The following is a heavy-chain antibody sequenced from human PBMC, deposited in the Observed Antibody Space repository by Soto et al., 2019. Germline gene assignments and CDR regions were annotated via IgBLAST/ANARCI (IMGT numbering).Heavy chain of an antibody. CDR3: AREVRDTMVRGDPFYYYYGMDV. CDR2: IYYSGST. CDR1: GGSISSGGYY. J-gene: IGHJ6*02. V-gene: IGHV4-31*03. Sequence: TLSLTCTVSGGSISSGGYYWSWIRQHPGKGLEWIGYIYYSGSTYYNPSLKSRVTISVDTSKNQFSLKLSSVTAADTAVYYCAREVRDTMVRGDPFYYYYGMDVWGQGTTVTVSS. D-gene: IGHD3-10*01.